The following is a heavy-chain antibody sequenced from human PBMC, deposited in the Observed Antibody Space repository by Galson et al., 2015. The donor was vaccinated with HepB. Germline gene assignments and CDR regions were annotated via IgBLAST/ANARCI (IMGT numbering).Heavy chain of an antibody. V-gene: IGHV3-23*01. CDR3: ARDSGGFQNYGMDV. D-gene: IGHD3-10*01. J-gene: IGHJ6*02. CDR1: GFTFSSYA. CDR2: ISGSGGST. Sequence: SLRLSCAASGFTFSSYAMSWVRQAPGKGLEWVSAISGSGGSTYYADSVKGRFTISRDNSKNTLYLQMNSLRAEDTAVYYCARDSGGFQNYGMDVWGQGTTVTVSS.